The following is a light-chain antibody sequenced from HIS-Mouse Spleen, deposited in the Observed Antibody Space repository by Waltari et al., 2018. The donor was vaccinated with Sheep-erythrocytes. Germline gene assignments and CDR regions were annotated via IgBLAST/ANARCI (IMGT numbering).Light chain of an antibody. Sequence: QSALPQPRSVSGSPGQSVTISCTGTSSDVGGYNYVSWYQQHPGKSPKLMIYEFNKRPAGVPDRFAGSNSGNTASLTISGLQAEDEADYYCCSYAGSYTVVFGGGTNLTVL. CDR1: SSDVGGYNY. CDR2: EFN. J-gene: IGLJ2*01. V-gene: IGLV2-11*02. CDR3: CSYAGSYTVV.